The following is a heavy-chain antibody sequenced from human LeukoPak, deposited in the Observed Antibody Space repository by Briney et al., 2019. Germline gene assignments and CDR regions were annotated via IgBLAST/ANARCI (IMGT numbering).Heavy chain of an antibody. CDR1: GFTFSSYA. CDR3: AKDLGYCSGGSCYPSGLFDY. D-gene: IGHD2-15*01. CDR2: ISGSGGST. V-gene: IGHV3-23*01. J-gene: IGHJ4*02. Sequence: GGSLRLSCAASGFTFSSYAMSWVRQAPGKGLEWISAISGSGGSTYYADSVKGRFTISRDNSKNTLYLQMNSLRAEDTAVYYCAKDLGYCSGGSCYPSGLFDYWGQGTLVTASS.